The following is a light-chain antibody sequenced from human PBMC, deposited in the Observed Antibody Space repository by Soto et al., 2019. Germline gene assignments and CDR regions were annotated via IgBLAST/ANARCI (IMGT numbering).Light chain of an antibody. CDR2: GAS. CDR3: QQYATSPT. Sequence: EIVLTQSPGTLSLSPGERATLSCRASQTVSSGYLAWYQQKPGQAPRILIYGASSRATGIPNRFSGSGSGTDFTLTISRLEPGDVAVYYCQQYATSPTFGQGTKLEIK. J-gene: IGKJ2*01. V-gene: IGKV3-20*01. CDR1: QTVSSGY.